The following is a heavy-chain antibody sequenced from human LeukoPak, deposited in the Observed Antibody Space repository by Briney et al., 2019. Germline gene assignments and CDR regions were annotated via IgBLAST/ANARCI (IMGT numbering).Heavy chain of an antibody. CDR1: GFTFSSYW. CDR2: IKQDGSEK. J-gene: IGHJ6*02. V-gene: IGHV3-7*01. D-gene: IGHD2-15*01. Sequence: GGSLRLSCAASGFTFSSYWMSWVRQAPGKGLEGVANIKQDGSEKYYVDSVKGRFTISRANAKNSLYLQMTSLRPEVTAVYYCARDRYCSCGSCYYGMDVWGQGTTVTVSS. CDR3: ARDRYCSCGSCYYGMDV.